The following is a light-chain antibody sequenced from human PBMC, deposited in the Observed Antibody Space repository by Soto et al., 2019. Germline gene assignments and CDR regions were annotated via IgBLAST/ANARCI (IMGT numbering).Light chain of an antibody. V-gene: IGKV3-20*01. CDR2: GAF. Sequence: EIVLTQSPGTLSLSPGERATLSVMASPSVSSNFVARYQQKPGQAPRLLISGAFNRATGVPDRFSGGGSGTDFTLTISRLEAEDFAVYYCQQYGSAPRTFGQGTKVDI. CDR1: PSVSSNF. CDR3: QQYGSAPRT. J-gene: IGKJ1*01.